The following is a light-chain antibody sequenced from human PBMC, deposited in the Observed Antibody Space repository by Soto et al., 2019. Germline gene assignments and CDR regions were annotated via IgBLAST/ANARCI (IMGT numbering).Light chain of an antibody. Sequence: EFVLTQSPGTLSLSPLEIATLSFMASQTVRNNYLAWYQQKPGQAPRLLIYDASSRATGIPDRFSGGGSGTDFTLTISRLEPEDFAVYYCQQFSSYPLTFGGGTKVDIK. CDR3: QQFSSYPLT. CDR1: QTVRNNY. V-gene: IGKV3-20*01. J-gene: IGKJ4*01. CDR2: DAS.